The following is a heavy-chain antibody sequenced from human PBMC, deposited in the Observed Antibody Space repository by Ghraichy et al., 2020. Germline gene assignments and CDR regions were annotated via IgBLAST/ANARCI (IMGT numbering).Heavy chain of an antibody. V-gene: IGHV1-18*04. J-gene: IGHJ4*02. Sequence: ASVKVSCKASGYTFSTHGISWVRQAPGQGLEWLGWISTYNTNINYAQKFQGRVTMTTDTSTSTAYMELRSLRSDDTAVYYCARDQEGQQPDNWGQGTLVTVSS. D-gene: IGHD6-13*01. CDR3: ARDQEGQQPDN. CDR2: ISTYNTNI. CDR1: GYTFSTHG.